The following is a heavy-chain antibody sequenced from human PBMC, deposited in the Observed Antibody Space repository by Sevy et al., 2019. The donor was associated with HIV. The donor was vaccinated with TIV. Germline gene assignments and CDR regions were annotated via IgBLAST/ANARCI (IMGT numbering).Heavy chain of an antibody. CDR1: GGTFSNYA. J-gene: IGHJ6*02. Sequence: ASVKVSCKASGGTFSNYAISWVRQAPGQGLEWMGGFIPMFDKANYAQKFQGKVTLTADGSTTTAYMELSSLRSDDTAVYYCADSYFDSSGYSPLYYYGMDVWGQGTTVTVSS. CDR2: FIPMFDKA. D-gene: IGHD3-22*01. CDR3: ADSYFDSSGYSPLYYYGMDV. V-gene: IGHV1-69*13.